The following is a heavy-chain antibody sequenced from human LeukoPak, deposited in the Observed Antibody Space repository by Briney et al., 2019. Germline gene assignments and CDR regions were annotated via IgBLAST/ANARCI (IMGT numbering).Heavy chain of an antibody. J-gene: IGHJ5*02. D-gene: IGHD2-21*02. CDR1: GGTFSSYA. V-gene: IGHV1-69*13. CDR3: ARGIEAVTLRNWFDP. CDR2: IIPIFGTA. Sequence: SVKVSCKASGGTFSSYAISWVRQAPGQGLEWMGGIIPIFGTANYAQKFQGRVTITADESTSTAYMELSSLRSEDTAVYYCARGIEAVTLRNWFDPWGQGTLVTVSS.